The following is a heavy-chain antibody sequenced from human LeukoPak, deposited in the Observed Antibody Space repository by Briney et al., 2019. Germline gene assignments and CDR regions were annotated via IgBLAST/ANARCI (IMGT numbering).Heavy chain of an antibody. Sequence: SETLSLTCTVSGYSISSGYYWGWIRQPPGKGLEWIGSIYHSGKTYYNPSLKSRVTISVDTSKNQFSLKLSSVTAADTAVYYCARDRGWGLSLAYWGQGALVTVSS. CDR2: IYHSGKT. V-gene: IGHV4-38-2*02. D-gene: IGHD3-16*02. CDR3: ARDRGWGLSLAY. CDR1: GYSISSGYY. J-gene: IGHJ4*02.